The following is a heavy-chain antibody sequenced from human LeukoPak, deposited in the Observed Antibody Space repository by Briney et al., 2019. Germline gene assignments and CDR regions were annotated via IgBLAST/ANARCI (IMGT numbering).Heavy chain of an antibody. Sequence: GGSLRLSCAASGFTFSNAWMSWVRQAPGKGLEWVGRIKSKTDGGTTDYAAPVKGRFTISRDDSKNTLYLQMNSLKTEDTAVYYCTTEGYGSGYCSGGSCYSVLVWGQGTLVTVSS. J-gene: IGHJ4*02. CDR3: TTEGYGSGYCSGGSCYSVLV. CDR2: IKSKTDGGTT. CDR1: GFTFSNAW. D-gene: IGHD2-15*01. V-gene: IGHV3-15*01.